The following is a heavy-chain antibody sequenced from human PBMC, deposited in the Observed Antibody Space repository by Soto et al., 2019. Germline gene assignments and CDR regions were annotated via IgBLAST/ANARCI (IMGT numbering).Heavy chain of an antibody. D-gene: IGHD1-26*01. CDR2: ISGSGGST. Sequence: GGSLRLSCASSGFTFSSYAMRWVRQAPVKGLEWVSAISGSGGSTYYADSVKGRFTISRDNSKNTLYLQMNSLRAEDTAVYYCARRGSGSYYDYWGQGTLVTVSS. CDR3: ARRGSGSYYDY. V-gene: IGHV3-23*01. J-gene: IGHJ4*02. CDR1: GFTFSSYA.